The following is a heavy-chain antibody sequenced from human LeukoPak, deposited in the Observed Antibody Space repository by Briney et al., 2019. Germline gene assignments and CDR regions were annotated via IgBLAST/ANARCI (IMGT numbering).Heavy chain of an antibody. CDR2: TFQGGGEI. CDR3: ATYRQVMLPFEA. CDR1: GFTFSDFA. Sequence: GSLRLSCAASGFTFSDFAMIWARQPPGKGLEWVSSTFQGGGEIHYADSVRGRFTISRDNSRSTLFLQMNSLRGEDTAIYYCATYRQVMLPFEAWGRGTLVTVSS. D-gene: IGHD5-18*01. J-gene: IGHJ5*02. V-gene: IGHV3-23*01.